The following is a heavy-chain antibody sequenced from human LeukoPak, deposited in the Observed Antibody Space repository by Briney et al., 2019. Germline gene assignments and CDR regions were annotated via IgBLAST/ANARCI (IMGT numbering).Heavy chain of an antibody. CDR3: ARVTDYPYFDY. CDR1: GGSFSGNY. V-gene: IGHV4-59*01. CDR2: IYYSGST. J-gene: IGHJ4*02. D-gene: IGHD5-12*01. Sequence: SETLSLTCAVYGGSFSGNYWIWIRQPPGKGLEWIGYIYYSGSTNYNPSLKSRVTISVDTSKNQFSLKLSSVTAADTAVYYCARVTDYPYFDYWGQGTLVTVSS.